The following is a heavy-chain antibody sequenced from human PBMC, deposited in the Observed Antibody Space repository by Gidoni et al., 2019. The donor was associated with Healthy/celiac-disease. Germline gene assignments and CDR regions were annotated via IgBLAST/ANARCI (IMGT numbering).Heavy chain of an antibody. Sequence: QVQLQESGPGLVKPSETLSLTCTLSGGSISSYYWSWIRQPPGKGLEWIGYIYYSGSTNYNPSLKSRVAISIDMSKNQFSLKLSSVTAADTAIYYCARALSPESLMDSFAIWGQGTMVTVSS. CDR3: ARALSPESLMDSFAI. J-gene: IGHJ3*02. CDR1: GGSISSYY. V-gene: IGHV4-59*01. CDR2: IYYSGST.